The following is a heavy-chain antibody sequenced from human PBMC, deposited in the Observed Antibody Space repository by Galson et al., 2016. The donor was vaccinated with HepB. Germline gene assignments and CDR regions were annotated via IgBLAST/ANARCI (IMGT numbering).Heavy chain of an antibody. J-gene: IGHJ4*02. CDR3: TSAFYYDSTGYYRPFDS. D-gene: IGHD3-22*01. CDR1: GFTFGDYA. Sequence: SLRLSCAASGFTFGDYAMSWFRQAPGKGLEWVCFIRSKAYGGTNEYAASVKGRFTIARDDSKGIPHLQMNSLKTEDTAVYYCTSAFYYDSTGYYRPFDSWGQETLVTVSS. CDR2: IRSKAYGGTN. V-gene: IGHV3-49*03.